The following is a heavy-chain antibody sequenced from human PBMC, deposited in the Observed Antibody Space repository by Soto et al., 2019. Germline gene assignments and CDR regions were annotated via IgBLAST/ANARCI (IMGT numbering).Heavy chain of an antibody. J-gene: IGHJ5*02. Sequence: SETLSLTCTVSGASMNSYHWSWIRQPAGKGLEWIGHIHSSGSTNYNPSLKSRVTMSVDTSKNQFSLRLMSLTAADTAVYYRARDQGVAAAGITWFDPWGQGSLVTVSS. CDR3: ARDQGVAAAGITWFDP. D-gene: IGHD6-13*01. CDR2: IHSSGST. CDR1: GASMNSYH. V-gene: IGHV4-4*07.